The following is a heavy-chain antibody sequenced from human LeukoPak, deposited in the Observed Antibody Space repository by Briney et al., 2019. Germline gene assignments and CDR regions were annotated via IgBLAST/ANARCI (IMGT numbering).Heavy chain of an antibody. CDR3: ARLHSSSSHTSFDY. J-gene: IGHJ4*02. CDR2: ISSGSSSI. V-gene: IGHV3-48*01. CDR1: GFTFSSYS. D-gene: IGHD6-6*01. Sequence: GGSLRLSCAASGFTFSSYSMNWVRQAPGKGLEWVSYISSGSSSIYYADSVKGRFTISRDNSRNTLYLQMDSLRAEDTAVYYCARLHSSSSHTSFDYWGQGTLVTVSS.